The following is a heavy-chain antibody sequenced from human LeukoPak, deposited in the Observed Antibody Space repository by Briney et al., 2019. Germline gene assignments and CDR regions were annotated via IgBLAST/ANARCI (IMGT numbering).Heavy chain of an antibody. V-gene: IGHV4-59*01. J-gene: IGHJ5*02. CDR3: AGESPHGWLRSPDNWFDP. D-gene: IGHD5-12*01. CDR2: IYYSGIT. CDR1: GGSISSYY. Sequence: PSETLSLTCTVSGGSISSYYWSWIRQPPGKGLEWIGYIYYSGITNYNPSLKSRVTISVDTSKNQFSLKLSSVTAADTAVYYCAGESPHGWLRSPDNWFDPWGQGTLVTVSS.